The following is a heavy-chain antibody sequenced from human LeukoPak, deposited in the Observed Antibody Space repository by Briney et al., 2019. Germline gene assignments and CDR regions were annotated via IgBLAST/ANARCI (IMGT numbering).Heavy chain of an antibody. CDR3: ARGRLRPKNWFDP. CDR1: GYTFTSYG. Sequence: ASVKLSCKASGYTFTSYGTSWGRQAPGQGLEWMGWISAYNGNTNYAQTLQGRVTMTTDTSTRTAYMELRSLRSEDTAVYYCARGRLRPKNWFDPWGQGTLVTVSS. CDR2: ISAYNGNT. V-gene: IGHV1-18*04. D-gene: IGHD4-17*01. J-gene: IGHJ5*02.